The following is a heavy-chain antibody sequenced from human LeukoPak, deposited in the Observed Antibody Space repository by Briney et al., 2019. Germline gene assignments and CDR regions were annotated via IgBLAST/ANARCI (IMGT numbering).Heavy chain of an antibody. V-gene: IGHV3-7*01. CDR2: IKQDGSEK. CDR1: GFTFSSYW. CDR3: ARDSFRVATITFYYYYYMDV. Sequence: GGSLRLSCAASGFTFSSYWMSWVRQAPGKGLEWVANIKQDGSEKYYVDSVKGRFTISRDNAKNSLYLQMNSLRAEDTAVYYCARDSFRVATITFYYYYYMDVWGEGTTVTVSS. D-gene: IGHD5-12*01. J-gene: IGHJ6*03.